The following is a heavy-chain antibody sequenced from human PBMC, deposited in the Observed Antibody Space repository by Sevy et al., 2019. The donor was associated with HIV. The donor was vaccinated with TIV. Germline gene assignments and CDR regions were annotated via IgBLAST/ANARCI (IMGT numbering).Heavy chain of an antibody. J-gene: IGHJ4*02. Sequence: SETLSLTCSVSGGSISSYFWTWVRQSPGKGLEWIGNIYFTGNTDYSPSLKSRVTLSLDTSKSHFSLILNSVTATDSAVYYCARDSTTRPRVLDYWGQGTLVTVSS. CDR2: IYFTGNT. V-gene: IGHV4-59*01. CDR3: ARDSTTRPRVLDY. D-gene: IGHD1-1*01. CDR1: GGSISSYF.